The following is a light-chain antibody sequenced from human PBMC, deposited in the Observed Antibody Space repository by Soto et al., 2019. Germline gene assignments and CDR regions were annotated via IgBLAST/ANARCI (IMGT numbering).Light chain of an antibody. J-gene: IGLJ3*02. CDR1: SSDVGGYNY. Sequence: QSVLTQPPSASGSPGQSVTISCTGTSSDVGGYNYVSWYQQHPGKAPKLIIYEVTKRPSGVPDRFSGSKSGNTASLTVSGLLAEDEADYYCSSHAGIIXXVFGGGTXLTXL. CDR2: EVT. V-gene: IGLV2-8*01. CDR3: SSHAGIIXXV.